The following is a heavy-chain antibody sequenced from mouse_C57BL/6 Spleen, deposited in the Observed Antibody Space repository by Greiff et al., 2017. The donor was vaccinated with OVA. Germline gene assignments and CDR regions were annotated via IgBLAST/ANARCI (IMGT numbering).Heavy chain of an antibody. D-gene: IGHD1-1*01. Sequence: EVKLVESGGGLVKPGGSLKLSCAASGFTFSDYGMHWVRQAPEKGLEWVAYISSGSSTNNSADTVKGRFTISRDNAKNTLYLQMTCLRSEDTAMYYCARGGNGSSYYYAMDYWGQGTSVAVSS. CDR1: GFTFSDYG. J-gene: IGHJ4*01. CDR2: ISSGSSTN. CDR3: ARGGNGSSYYYAMDY. V-gene: IGHV5-17*01.